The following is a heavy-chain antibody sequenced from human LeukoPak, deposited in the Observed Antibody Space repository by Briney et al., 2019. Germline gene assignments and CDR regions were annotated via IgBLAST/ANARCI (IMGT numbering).Heavy chain of an antibody. D-gene: IGHD1-1*01. Sequence: SETLSLTCTVSGGSISSSSYYWGWLRPPPGKGREGIGSIYYSGSTYYNPSLKTRVTRAVDTSKNQFSLKLRSVTAADTAVYYCARASHWNQYHYFDYWGQGTMVTVSS. CDR2: IYYSGST. V-gene: IGHV4-39*07. J-gene: IGHJ4*02. CDR3: ARASHWNQYHYFDY. CDR1: GGSISSSSYY.